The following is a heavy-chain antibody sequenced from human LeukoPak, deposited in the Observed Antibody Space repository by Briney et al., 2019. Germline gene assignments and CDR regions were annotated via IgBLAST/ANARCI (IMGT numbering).Heavy chain of an antibody. V-gene: IGHV4-59*01. CDR1: GGSISSYY. CDR2: IYYSGST. Sequence: SETLSLTCTVSGGSISSYYWSWTRQPPGKGLEWIGYIYYSGSTNYNPSLKSRVTISVDTSKSQFSLKLSSVTAADTAVYYCARLSDFWSDNYYYYGMDVWGQGTTVTVSS. J-gene: IGHJ6*02. D-gene: IGHD3-3*01. CDR3: ARLSDFWSDNYYYYGMDV.